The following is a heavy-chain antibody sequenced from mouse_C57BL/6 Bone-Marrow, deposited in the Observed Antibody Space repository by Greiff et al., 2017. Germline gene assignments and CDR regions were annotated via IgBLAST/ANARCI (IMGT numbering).Heavy chain of an antibody. Sequence: VQLQQSGGGLVQPKGSLKLSCAASGFSFNTYAMNWVRQAPGKGLEWVARIRSKSNNYATYYADSVKDRFTISRDDSESMLYLQMNNLKTEDTAMYYCVHLLMDYWGQGTSVTVSS. J-gene: IGHJ4*01. V-gene: IGHV10-1*01. CDR2: IRSKSNNYAT. CDR3: VHLLMDY. D-gene: IGHD2-1*01. CDR1: GFSFNTYA.